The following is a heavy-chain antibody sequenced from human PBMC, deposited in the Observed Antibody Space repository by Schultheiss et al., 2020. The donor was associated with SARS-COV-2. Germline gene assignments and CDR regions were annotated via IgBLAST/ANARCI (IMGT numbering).Heavy chain of an antibody. Sequence: GGSLRLSCAASGFTFSSYGMHWVRQAPGKGLEWVSSISCSSSSCSTYIYYADSVKGRFTISRDNAKNSLYLQMNSLRAEDTAVYYCATGWEMATPWGAFDIWGQGTMVTVSS. J-gene: IGHJ3*02. CDR1: GFTFSSYG. D-gene: IGHD5-24*01. CDR3: ATGWEMATPWGAFDI. V-gene: IGHV3-21*01. CDR2: ISCSSSSCSTYI.